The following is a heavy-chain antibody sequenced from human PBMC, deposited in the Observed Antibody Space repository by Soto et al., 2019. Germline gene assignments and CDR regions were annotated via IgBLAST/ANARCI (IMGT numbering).Heavy chain of an antibody. D-gene: IGHD6-19*01. CDR2: IYHSGST. CDR3: ARVAVAGTRFDY. V-gene: IGHV4-4*02. CDR1: GGSISSSNW. J-gene: IGHJ4*02. Sequence: PSEILSLTCTVSGGSISSSNWCSWVRQPPGKGLEWIGEIYHSGSTNYNPSLKSRVTISVDKSKNQFSLKLSSVTAADTAVYYCARVAVAGTRFDYWGQGTLVTVSS.